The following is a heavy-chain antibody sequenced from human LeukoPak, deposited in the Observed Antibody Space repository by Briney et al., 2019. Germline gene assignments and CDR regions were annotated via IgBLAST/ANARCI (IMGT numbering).Heavy chain of an antibody. CDR1: GVTFSSYS. J-gene: IGHJ4*02. V-gene: IGHV3-21*01. CDR2: ISGCSSYI. CDR3: ARDRARADY. D-gene: IGHD3-10*01. Sequence: GGSLRLSCAASGVTFSSYSMNWVRQAPGKGLEWVSSISGCSSYIYYADSVKGRFTISRDNGKNSLYLQMNSLRAEDTAVYYCARDRARADYWGQGTLVTVSS.